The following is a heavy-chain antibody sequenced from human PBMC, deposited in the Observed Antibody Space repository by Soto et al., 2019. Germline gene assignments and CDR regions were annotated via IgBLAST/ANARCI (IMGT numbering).Heavy chain of an antibody. V-gene: IGHV3-21*01. CDR2: ISSSSSYI. D-gene: IGHD2-15*01. Sequence: PGGSLRLSCAASGFTFSSYSMNWVRQAPGKGLEWVSSISSSSSYIYYADSVKGRFTISRDNAKNSLYLQMNSLRAEDTAVYYCARDLSVVAATPRYWGQGTLVTVSS. J-gene: IGHJ4*02. CDR3: ARDLSVVAATPRY. CDR1: GFTFSSYS.